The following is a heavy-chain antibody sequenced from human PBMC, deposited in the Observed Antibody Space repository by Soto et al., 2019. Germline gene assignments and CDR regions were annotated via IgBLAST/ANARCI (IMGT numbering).Heavy chain of an antibody. CDR2: IDREGSDP. D-gene: IGHD4-17*01. V-gene: IGHV3-74*01. CDR1: GFTFSSYW. CDR3: ARAPTTVTTRPTLGY. Sequence: EVQLVESGGGLVQPGGSLRLSCAASGFTFSSYWMHWVRQTPGKGLVWVSRIDREGSDPAYADSVKGRFTISRDNAKNTLYLQMNSLRAEDTAVYYCARAPTTVTTRPTLGYWGQGTLVTVSS. J-gene: IGHJ4*02.